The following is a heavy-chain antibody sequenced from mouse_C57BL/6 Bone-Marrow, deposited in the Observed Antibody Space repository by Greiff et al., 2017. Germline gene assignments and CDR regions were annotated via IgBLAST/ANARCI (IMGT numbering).Heavy chain of an antibody. V-gene: IGHV1-72*01. Sequence: VQLKQPGAELVKPGASVKLSCKASGYTFTSYWMHWVKQRPGRGLEWIGRIDPNSGGTKYNEKFKSKATLTVYKPSSTAYMQLSSLTSEDSAVYYCARDYYGSSVYAMDYWGQGTSVTVSS. CDR3: ARDYYGSSVYAMDY. D-gene: IGHD1-1*01. CDR1: GYTFTSYW. CDR2: IDPNSGGT. J-gene: IGHJ4*01.